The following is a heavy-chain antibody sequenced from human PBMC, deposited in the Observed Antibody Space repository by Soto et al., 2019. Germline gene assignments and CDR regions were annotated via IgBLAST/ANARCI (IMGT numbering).Heavy chain of an antibody. J-gene: IGHJ5*01. CDR3: ARGPGSNGPNWFVS. V-gene: IGHV3-23*01. CDR1: GFILSSSV. Sequence: PGGSLRLSCAASGFILSSSVMNWVRQAPGKGLEWVSAVSGSGGSTYYADSVKGRFTISRDNSKNTLYLQINSLRAEDTAVYYCARGPGSNGPNWFVSWGQGTLVTVSS. CDR2: VSGSGGST. D-gene: IGHD6-13*01.